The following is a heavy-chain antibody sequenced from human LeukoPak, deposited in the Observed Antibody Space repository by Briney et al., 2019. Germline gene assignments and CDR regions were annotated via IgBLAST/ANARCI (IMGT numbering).Heavy chain of an antibody. CDR3: ARDSDSGYDSSFDY. V-gene: IGHV3-30-3*01. CDR1: GFTFSIYA. Sequence: GGSLRLSCAASGFTFSIYAMHWVRQAPGKGLEWVAVISYDGSNKYYADSVKGRFTISRDNSKNTLYLRMNSLRAEDTAVYYCARDSDSGYDSSFDYWGQGTLVTVSS. J-gene: IGHJ4*02. CDR2: ISYDGSNK. D-gene: IGHD5-12*01.